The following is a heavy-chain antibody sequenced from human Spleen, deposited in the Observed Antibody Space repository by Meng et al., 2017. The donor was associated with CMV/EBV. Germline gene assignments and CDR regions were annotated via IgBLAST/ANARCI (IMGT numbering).Heavy chain of an antibody. J-gene: IGHJ4*02. V-gene: IGHV4-31*02. CDR3: ARGLGVATAWYFDY. Sequence: SGGSISSGGYFWTWIRQHPGKALEWIRNIYHNGNTYYNPSLKSRLTISVDTSNHQFSLNLNSVTAADTAVYYCARGLGVATAWYFDYWGQGTLVTVSS. CDR2: IYHNGNT. CDR1: GGSISSGGYF. D-gene: IGHD5-12*01.